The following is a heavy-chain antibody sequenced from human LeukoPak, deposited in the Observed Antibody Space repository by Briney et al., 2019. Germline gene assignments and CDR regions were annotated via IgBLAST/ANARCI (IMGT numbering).Heavy chain of an antibody. J-gene: IGHJ5*02. CDR2: INHSGST. V-gene: IGHV4-34*01. CDR3: ARGGGYNWFYP. Sequence: SETLSLTCAVYGGSFSGYYWSWIRQPPGKGLEWIGEINHSGSTNYNPSLKSRVTISVDTSKNQFSLKLTSVTAADTAVYYCARGGGYNWFYPWGQGTLVTVSS. CDR1: GGSFSGYY.